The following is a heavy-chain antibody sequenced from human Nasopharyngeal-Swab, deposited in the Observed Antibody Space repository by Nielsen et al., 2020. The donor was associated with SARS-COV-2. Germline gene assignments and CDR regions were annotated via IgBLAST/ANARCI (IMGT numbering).Heavy chain of an antibody. Sequence: ETLSLTCTVSGGSISSGGYYWSWIRQAPGKGLEWVSVIYPGGSTYYADSVKGRFTISRDSSKSTLYLQMSSLRAEDSAVYYCAREVRGYIDCWGQGTLVAVSS. CDR1: GGSISSGGYY. V-gene: IGHV3-53*01. CDR3: AREVRGYIDC. CDR2: IYPGGST. D-gene: IGHD5-18*01. J-gene: IGHJ4*02.